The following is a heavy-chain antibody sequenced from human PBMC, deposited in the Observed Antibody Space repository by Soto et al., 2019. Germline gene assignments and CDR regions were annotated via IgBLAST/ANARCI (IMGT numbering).Heavy chain of an antibody. CDR3: ARGPQEQPTTFFDY. CDR1: GGTFSSYA. Sequence: ASVKVSCKASGGTFSSYAISWVRQAPGQGLEWMGGIIPIFGTANYAQKFQGRVTITADESTSTAYMELSSLRSEDTAVYYCARGPQEQPTTFFDYWGQGTLVTVSS. D-gene: IGHD6-13*01. CDR2: IIPIFGTA. V-gene: IGHV1-69*13. J-gene: IGHJ4*02.